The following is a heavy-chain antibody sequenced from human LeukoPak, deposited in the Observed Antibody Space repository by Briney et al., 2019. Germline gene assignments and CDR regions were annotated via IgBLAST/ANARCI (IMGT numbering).Heavy chain of an antibody. Sequence: QAGGSLRLSCAASGFTFSSYWMSWVRQAPGKGLEWVANIKQDGSEKYYVDSVKGRFTISRDNAKNSLYLQMNSLRAEDTAVYYCARDSSDYYDSSGYQDYWGQGTLVTVSS. V-gene: IGHV3-7*01. CDR1: GFTFSSYW. CDR3: ARDSSDYYDSSGYQDY. D-gene: IGHD3-22*01. CDR2: IKQDGSEK. J-gene: IGHJ4*02.